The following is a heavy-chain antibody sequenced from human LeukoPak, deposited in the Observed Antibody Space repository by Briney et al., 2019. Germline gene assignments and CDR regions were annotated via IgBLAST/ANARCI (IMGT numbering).Heavy chain of an antibody. J-gene: IGHJ5*02. D-gene: IGHD1-7*01. CDR3: AGRKGITGTTVWSDP. Sequence: SETLSLTCAVYGGSFSGYYWSWIRQPPGKGLEWIGEINHSGSTNSTPSLKSRVTISVDTSKNQFSLKLSSVTAADTAVYYCAGRKGITGTTVWSDPWGQGTLVTVSS. CDR1: GGSFSGYY. V-gene: IGHV4-34*01. CDR2: INHSGST.